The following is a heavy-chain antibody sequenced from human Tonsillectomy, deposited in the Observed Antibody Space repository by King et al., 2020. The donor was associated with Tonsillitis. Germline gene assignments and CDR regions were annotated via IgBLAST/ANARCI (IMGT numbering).Heavy chain of an antibody. V-gene: IGHV1-69*12. CDR1: GGTFSSYG. CDR2: IIPIFGTA. J-gene: IGHJ6*02. CDR3: ASGQVARGTYYYYYGMDV. D-gene: IGHD3-16*01. Sequence: QLVQSGAEVKKPGSSVKVSCKASGGTFSSYGNSWVRQAPGQGLEWMGGIIPIFGTANYAQKFQGRVTITADESTSTAYMELSSLRSEDTAVYYCASGQVARGTYYYYYGMDVWGQGTTVTVSS.